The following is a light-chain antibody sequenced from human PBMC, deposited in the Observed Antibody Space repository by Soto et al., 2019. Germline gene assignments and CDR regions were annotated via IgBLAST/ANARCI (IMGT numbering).Light chain of an antibody. V-gene: IGLV1-47*01. J-gene: IGLJ2*01. Sequence: QSVLTQQPSASGTPGQRVSISCSGSNSNIGSKYVYWYQQLPGTAPKLLMYRNNQRPSGVPDRFSGSKSGTSASLAISGLRSEDEADYYCAAWDNNLGGPAFGGGTKLTVL. CDR3: AAWDNNLGGPA. CDR1: NSNIGSKY. CDR2: RNN.